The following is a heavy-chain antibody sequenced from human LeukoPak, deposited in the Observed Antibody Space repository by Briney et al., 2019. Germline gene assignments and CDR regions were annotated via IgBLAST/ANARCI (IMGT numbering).Heavy chain of an antibody. J-gene: IGHJ5*02. V-gene: IGHV3-48*03. Sequence: GGSLRLSCAASGFTFSSYEMNWVRQAPGKGLEWVSYISSSGSTIYCADSVKGRFTISRDNAKNSLYLQMNSLRAEDTAVYYCARGSSVYCSSTSCYDGFSSWFDPWGQGTLVTVSS. CDR2: ISSSGSTI. CDR3: ARGSSVYCSSTSCYDGFSSWFDP. D-gene: IGHD2-2*01. CDR1: GFTFSSYE.